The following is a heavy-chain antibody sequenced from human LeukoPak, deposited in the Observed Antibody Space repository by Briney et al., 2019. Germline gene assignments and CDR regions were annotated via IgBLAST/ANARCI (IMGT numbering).Heavy chain of an antibody. Sequence: GGSLRLSCAASGFTFSSYGMHWVRQAPGKGLEWVAFIRYDGSNKYYADSVKGRLTISRDNSKNTLYLQMNSLRAEDTAVYYCAKATTPYCSSTSCYPPDYWGQGTLVTVSS. J-gene: IGHJ4*02. CDR1: GFTFSSYG. CDR3: AKATTPYCSSTSCYPPDY. V-gene: IGHV3-30*02. CDR2: IRYDGSNK. D-gene: IGHD2-2*01.